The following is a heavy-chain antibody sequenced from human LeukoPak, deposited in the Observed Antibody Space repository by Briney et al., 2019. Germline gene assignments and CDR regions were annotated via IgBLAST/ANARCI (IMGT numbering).Heavy chain of an antibody. CDR2: INHSGST. D-gene: IGHD2-2*02. Sequence: KPSETLSLTCAVYGGSFSGYYWSWIRQPPGKGLEWIGEINHSGSTNYNPSLKSRVTISVDTSKNQFSLKLSSVTAADTAVYYCARGGWRYCSSTSCYKRADNWFDPWGQGTLVTVSS. J-gene: IGHJ5*02. CDR1: GGSFSGYY. CDR3: ARGGWRYCSSTSCYKRADNWFDP. V-gene: IGHV4-34*01.